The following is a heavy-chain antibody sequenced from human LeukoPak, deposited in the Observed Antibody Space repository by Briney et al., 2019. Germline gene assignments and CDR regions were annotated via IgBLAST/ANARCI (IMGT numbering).Heavy chain of an antibody. V-gene: IGHV3-23*01. J-gene: IGHJ4*02. CDR2: ISGSGGST. Sequence: PGGSLRLSCAASGFTFSSYAMSWVRQAPGKGLEWVSAISGSGGSTYYADSVKDRFTISRDNSKNTLYLQMNSLRAEDTAVYYCAKDVGITMIVVVTAFDYWGQGTLVTVSS. CDR1: GFTFSSYA. CDR3: AKDVGITMIVVVTAFDY. D-gene: IGHD3-22*01.